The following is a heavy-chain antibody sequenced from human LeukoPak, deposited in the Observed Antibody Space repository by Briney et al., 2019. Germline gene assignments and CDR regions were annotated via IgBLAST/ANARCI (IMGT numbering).Heavy chain of an antibody. D-gene: IGHD2/OR15-2a*01. Sequence: GGSLRLSCTVSGFTVSINSMSWVRQAPGKGLEWVSFIYSGGNTHYSDSVKGRFTISRGNSKNTLYLQMNSLRAKDTAVYYCARRAGEYSHPYDYWGQGTLVTVSS. CDR3: ARRAGEYSHPYDY. V-gene: IGHV3-53*01. J-gene: IGHJ4*02. CDR2: IYSGGNT. CDR1: GFTVSINS.